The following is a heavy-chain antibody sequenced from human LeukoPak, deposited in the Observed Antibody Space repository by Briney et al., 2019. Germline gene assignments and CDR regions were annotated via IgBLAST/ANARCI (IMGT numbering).Heavy chain of an antibody. CDR1: GFTFDDYA. Sequence: GGSLRLSCAASGFTFDDYAMHWVRQAPGKGLEWVSGISWNSGSIGYADSVKGRFTISRDNAKNSLYLQMNSLRAEDTAFYYCAKPQEILWFGEAALHYWGQGTLVTVSS. J-gene: IGHJ4*02. V-gene: IGHV3-9*01. CDR3: AKPQEILWFGEAALHY. D-gene: IGHD3-10*01. CDR2: ISWNSGSI.